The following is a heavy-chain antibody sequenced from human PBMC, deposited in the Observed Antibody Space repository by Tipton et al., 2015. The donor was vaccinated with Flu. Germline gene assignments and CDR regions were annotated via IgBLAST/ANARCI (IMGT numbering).Heavy chain of an antibody. CDR2: IHRSGST. Sequence: LRLSCTISAVSISSDYYWGWIRQPPGKGLGWTATIHRSGSTNYNPSLKSRVTISVDTSKNQLSLEMRSVTAADMAVYYCAGRDFSNYVSEPKRCFDRWGQGILVTVSS. V-gene: IGHV4-38-2*02. CDR1: AVSISSDYY. J-gene: IGHJ5*02. CDR3: AGRDFSNYVSEPKRCFDR. D-gene: IGHD4-11*01.